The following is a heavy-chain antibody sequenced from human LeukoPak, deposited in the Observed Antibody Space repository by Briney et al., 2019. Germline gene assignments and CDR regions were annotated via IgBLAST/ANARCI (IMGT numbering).Heavy chain of an antibody. D-gene: IGHD4-23*01. CDR3: VGFGVYGGL. Sequence: PGGSLRLSCAASGFSFSDYDMHWVRQGKGKGLDWVAYISGSSGTIHYADSVRGRFSISRDNVQQSLYLQMNSLRAEDTAVYYCVGFGVYGGLWGQGTVATVSP. CDR1: GFSFSDYD. CDR2: ISGSSGTI. J-gene: IGHJ4*02. V-gene: IGHV3-48*01.